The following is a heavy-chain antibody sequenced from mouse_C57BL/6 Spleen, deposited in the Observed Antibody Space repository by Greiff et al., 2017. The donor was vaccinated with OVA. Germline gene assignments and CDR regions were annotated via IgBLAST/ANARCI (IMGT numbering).Heavy chain of an antibody. CDR1: GYTFTSYW. D-gene: IGHD1-1*01. CDR2: IYPSDSET. CDR3: ATSVVDYWYFDV. Sequence: QVQLQQPGAELVRPGSSVKLSCKASGYTFTSYWMDWVKQRPGQGLEWIGNIYPSDSETHYNQKFKDKATLTVDKSSSTAYMQLSSLTSEDSAVYYCATSVVDYWYFDVWGTGTTVTVSS. J-gene: IGHJ1*03. V-gene: IGHV1-61*01.